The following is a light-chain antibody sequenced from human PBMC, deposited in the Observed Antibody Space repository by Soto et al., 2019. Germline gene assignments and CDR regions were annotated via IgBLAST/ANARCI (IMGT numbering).Light chain of an antibody. Sequence: DIVMTQSPLSLPVTPGEPASISCRSSQSLLHSNGYNYLDWYLQKPGQSPQLLIYWGSNRASGVPDRFRGSGSGTDFTLTISRVEAEDVGVYYCMQGLTTPLTFGGWTKVEIK. V-gene: IGKV2-28*01. CDR3: MQGLTTPLT. J-gene: IGKJ4*01. CDR1: QSLLHSNGYNY. CDR2: WGS.